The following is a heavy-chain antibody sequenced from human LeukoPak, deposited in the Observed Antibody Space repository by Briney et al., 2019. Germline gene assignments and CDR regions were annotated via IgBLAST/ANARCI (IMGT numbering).Heavy chain of an antibody. CDR1: GGTFSSYA. V-gene: IGHV1-69*04. Sequence: SVKVSFKASGGTFSSYAISWVRQAPGQGLEWMGRIIPIFGIANYAQKFQGRVTITADKSTSTAYMELSSLRSEDTAVYYCVRESDYDHWFDPWGQGTLVTVSS. CDR3: VRESDYDHWFDP. CDR2: IIPIFGIA. D-gene: IGHD5-12*01. J-gene: IGHJ5*02.